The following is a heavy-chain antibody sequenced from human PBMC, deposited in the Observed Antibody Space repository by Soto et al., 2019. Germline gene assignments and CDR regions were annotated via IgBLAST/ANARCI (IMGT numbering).Heavy chain of an antibody. Sequence: ASVKVSCKASGYRFTAYGSHWVEQARVQGRHGMGWINPKSGATDYAQKFQGRVTMTREMSTNTAYLELSGLRSDDTADDTAVYYCAKSNYGGDDYFQYGLDVWGQGTTVTVSS. CDR1: GYRFTAYG. V-gene: IGHV1-2*02. D-gene: IGHD2-21*02. CDR3: VYYCAKSNYGGDDYFQYGLDV. J-gene: IGHJ6*02. CDR2: INPKSGAT.